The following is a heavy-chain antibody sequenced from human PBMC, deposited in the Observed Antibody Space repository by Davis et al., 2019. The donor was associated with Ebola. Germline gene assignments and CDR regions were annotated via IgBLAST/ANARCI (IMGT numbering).Heavy chain of an antibody. CDR2: IRSKANSYAT. V-gene: IGHV3-73*01. CDR3: AREAAALSLYYYYGMDV. Sequence: LSLTCAASGFTFSGSAMHWVRQASGKGLEWVGRIRSKANSYATAYAASVKGRFTISRDDSKNTAYLQMNSLRAEDTAVYYCAREAAALSLYYYYGMDVWGQGTTVTVSS. J-gene: IGHJ6*02. D-gene: IGHD6-13*01. CDR1: GFTFSGSA.